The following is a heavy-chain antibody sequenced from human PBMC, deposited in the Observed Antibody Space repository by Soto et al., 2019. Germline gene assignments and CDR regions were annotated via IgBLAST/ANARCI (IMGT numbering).Heavy chain of an antibody. D-gene: IGHD2-2*03. CDR2: ISAYNGNT. CDR1: GYTFTSYG. V-gene: IGHV1-18*01. J-gene: IGHJ6*02. Sequence: GASVKVSCKASGYTFTSYGISWVRQAPGQGLEWMGWISAYNGNTNYAQKLQGRVTMTEDTSTDTAYMELSSLRPEDTAVYYCATATVDIVVVPAENSGMDVWGQGTTVTXSS. CDR3: ATATVDIVVVPAENSGMDV.